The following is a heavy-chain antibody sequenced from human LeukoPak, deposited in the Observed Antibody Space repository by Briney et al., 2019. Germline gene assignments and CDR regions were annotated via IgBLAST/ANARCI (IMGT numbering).Heavy chain of an antibody. D-gene: IGHD2-15*01. Sequence: GTANYAQKFQGRVTITADESTSTAYMELSSLRSEDTAVYYCARGEVVVVAATEVYYYGMDVWGKGTTVTVSS. J-gene: IGHJ6*04. CDR2: GTA. V-gene: IGHV1-69*01. CDR3: ARGEVVVVAATEVYYYGMDV.